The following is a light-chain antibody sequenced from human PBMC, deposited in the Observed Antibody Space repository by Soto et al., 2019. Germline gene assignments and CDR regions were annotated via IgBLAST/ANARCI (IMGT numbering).Light chain of an antibody. CDR1: QGIRTY. Sequence: IPLTQSPSSLSASVGDRVTITCRASQGIRTYLAWYQQKPGKAPKLLIYSASTLQSGVSSRFSGSGSGTDFTLTISSLQPEDFATYYCQQYYSYLWTFGQGTKVDIK. CDR2: SAS. CDR3: QQYYSYLWT. J-gene: IGKJ1*01. V-gene: IGKV1-9*01.